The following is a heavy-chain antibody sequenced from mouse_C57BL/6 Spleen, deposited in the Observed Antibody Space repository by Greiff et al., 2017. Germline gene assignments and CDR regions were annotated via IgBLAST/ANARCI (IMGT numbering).Heavy chain of an antibody. Sequence: VKLLESGAELVRPGASVKLSCTASGYTFTDYYINWVKQGPGQGLEWIARIYPGSGNTYYNEKFKGKATLTGEKSSSTAYMQLSSLTSEDSAVYFCARWLLRVGYFDYWGQGTTLTVSS. J-gene: IGHJ2*01. D-gene: IGHD2-3*01. V-gene: IGHV1-76*01. CDR2: IYPGSGNT. CDR1: GYTFTDYY. CDR3: ARWLLRVGYFDY.